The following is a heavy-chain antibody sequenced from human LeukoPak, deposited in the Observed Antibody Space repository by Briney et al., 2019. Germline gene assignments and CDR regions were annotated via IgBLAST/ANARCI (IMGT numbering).Heavy chain of an antibody. V-gene: IGHV3-15*01. CDR2: IKSKTDGGTT. CDR1: GFTFSNAW. Sequence: GSLRLSCAASGFTFSNAWMSWVRQAPGKGLEWVGRIKSKTDGGTTDYAAPVKGRFTISRDDSKNTLYLQMNSLKTEDTAVYYCTTPETTVTTWDFDYWGQGTLVTVSS. CDR3: TTPETTVTTWDFDY. J-gene: IGHJ4*02. D-gene: IGHD4-17*01.